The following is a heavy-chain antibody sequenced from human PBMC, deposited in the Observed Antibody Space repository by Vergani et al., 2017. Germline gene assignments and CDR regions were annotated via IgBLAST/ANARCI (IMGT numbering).Heavy chain of an antibody. CDR2: IIPIFGTA. D-gene: IGHD2-15*01. J-gene: IGHJ3*02. Sequence: QVQLVQSGAEVKKPGSSVKVSCKASGGTFSSYAISWVRQAPGQGLEWIGRIIPIFGTANYAQKFQGRVTITADESTSTAYMELSSLRSEDTAVYYCARGCSGGSCYGSGVFDIWGQGTMVTVSS. CDR1: GGTFSSYA. V-gene: IGHV1-69*18. CDR3: ARGCSGGSCYGSGVFDI.